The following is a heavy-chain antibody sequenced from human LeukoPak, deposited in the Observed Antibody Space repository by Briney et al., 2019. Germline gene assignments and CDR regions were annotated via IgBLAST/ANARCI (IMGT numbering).Heavy chain of an antibody. CDR2: IYSGDSDT. Sequence: GESLKISCKGSRYSFISYWIGWVRQKPGKGLEWMGIIYSGDSDTKYSPSFQGQVTISVDKSISTAYLQWSSLKAADTAMYYCARSQGVYDSSGYYYYYGMDVWGPGTTVTVSS. V-gene: IGHV5-51*01. CDR3: ARSQGVYDSSGYYYYYGMDV. J-gene: IGHJ6*02. D-gene: IGHD3-22*01. CDR1: RYSFISYW.